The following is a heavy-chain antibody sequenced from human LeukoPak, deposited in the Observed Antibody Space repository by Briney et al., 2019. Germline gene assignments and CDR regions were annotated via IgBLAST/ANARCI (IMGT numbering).Heavy chain of an antibody. D-gene: IGHD4-17*01. CDR3: ARDEEGYGDPHFDY. CDR2: ISSSSSYI. Sequence: PGGSLRLSCAASGFTFSSYSMNWVRQAPGKGLEWVSSISSSSSYIYYADSVKGRFTISRDNAKNSLYLQMNSLRAEDTAVHYCARDEEGYGDPHFDYWGQGTLVTVSS. V-gene: IGHV3-21*01. CDR1: GFTFSSYS. J-gene: IGHJ4*02.